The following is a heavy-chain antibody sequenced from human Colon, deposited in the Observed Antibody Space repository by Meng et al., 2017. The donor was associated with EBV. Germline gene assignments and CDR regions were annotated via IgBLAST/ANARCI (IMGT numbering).Heavy chain of an antibody. CDR3: GTLKYTSGFYGPAY. V-gene: IGHV7-4-1*02. CDR1: GYTFTRYP. D-gene: IGHD6-19*01. Sequence: VSLVQSGSELKKPGASVKVSCKASGYTFTRYPMNWVRQAPGQGLEWMGWISTNTGNPTYAQGFTGRFVFSVDTSVSTAYLQISSLKAEDTAVYYCGTLKYTSGFYGPAYWGQGALVTVSS. CDR2: ISTNTGNP. J-gene: IGHJ4*02.